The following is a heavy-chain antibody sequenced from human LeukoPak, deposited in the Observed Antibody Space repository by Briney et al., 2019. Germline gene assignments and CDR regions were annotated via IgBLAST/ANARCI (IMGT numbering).Heavy chain of an antibody. Sequence: SETLSLTCTVSGGSISSSYYWGWMRQPPGKGLEWIGSIYYSGSTYYNPSLKSRVTISVDTSKNQFSLKLSSVTAADTAVYYCARGYRVAVAGTWFDPWGQGTLVTVSS. J-gene: IGHJ5*02. CDR1: GGSISSSYY. V-gene: IGHV4-39*07. CDR2: IYYSGST. CDR3: ARGYRVAVAGTWFDP. D-gene: IGHD6-19*01.